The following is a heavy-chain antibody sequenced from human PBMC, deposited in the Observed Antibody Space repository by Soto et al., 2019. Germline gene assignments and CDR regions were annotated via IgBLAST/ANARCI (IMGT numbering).Heavy chain of an antibody. Sequence: ASVKVSCKASGYIFTGYHIHWVRQAPGRGLEWMGWINPNSGDTEYAQNFQGRVTMTRDTSFNLVYMEMSGLMSDDTAVYYCARDARGTRGFDEMDIWGQGTKVTVSS. CDR1: GYIFTGYH. J-gene: IGHJ6*02. CDR2: INPNSGDT. CDR3: ARDARGTRGFDEMDI. D-gene: IGHD3-9*01. V-gene: IGHV1-2*02.